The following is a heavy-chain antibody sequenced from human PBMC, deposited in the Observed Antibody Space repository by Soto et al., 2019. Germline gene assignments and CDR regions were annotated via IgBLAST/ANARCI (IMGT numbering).Heavy chain of an antibody. CDR2: VIPLLDAS. CDR3: AIGKRQMIQDIMGFYYYRDV. Sequence: QAHLVQSGADVKKPGSSVKISCTASGAAFSNYTFTWVRRATGEGLEWVGRVIPLLDASNYVEKFQDRVTISAERSTSTVYMELSGLRSEDSAIYYFAIGKRQMIQDIMGFYYYRDVWGKGTSFTVSS. D-gene: IGHD5-12*01. J-gene: IGHJ6*03. CDR1: GAAFSNYT. V-gene: IGHV1-69*08.